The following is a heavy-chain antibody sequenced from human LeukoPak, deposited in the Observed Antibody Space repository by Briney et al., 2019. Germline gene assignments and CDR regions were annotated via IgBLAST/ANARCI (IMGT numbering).Heavy chain of an antibody. V-gene: IGHV4-38-2*02. CDR1: GYSLSSAYY. CDR2: VYHSGST. CDR3: ATPRSWKLSDMAV. J-gene: IGHJ6*03. D-gene: IGHD1-26*01. Sequence: SETLSLTCTVSGYSLSSAYYWAWIRQPPGKGLEWIGSVYHSGSTYYNPSLKSRVTISVDTSKNQFSLKVNSVTAADTAVYYCATPRSWKLSDMAVWGKGTTVTVSS.